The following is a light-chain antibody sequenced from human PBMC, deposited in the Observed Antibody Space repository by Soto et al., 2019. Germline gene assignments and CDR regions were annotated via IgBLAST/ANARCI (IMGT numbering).Light chain of an antibody. V-gene: IGKV3-11*01. Sequence: EIVLTRSPATLSLSPGDRATLSCRASQNIDNHLAWYQQKPGQAPRLLIFGASIRATGIPDRFSGSGSGTEFTLTISSLQPDDFATYYCQQYNSFWTFGQGTKVDIK. CDR3: QQYNSFWT. J-gene: IGKJ1*01. CDR1: QNIDNH. CDR2: GAS.